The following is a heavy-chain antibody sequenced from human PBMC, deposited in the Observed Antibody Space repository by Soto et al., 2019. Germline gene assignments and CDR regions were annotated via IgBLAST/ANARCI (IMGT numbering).Heavy chain of an antibody. V-gene: IGHV3-30*18. Sequence: QVQLVESGGGVVQPGRSLRLSCAASGFTFSSYGMHWVRQAPGKGLEWVAVISYDGSNKYYADSVKGRFTISRDNSKNTLYLQMNSLRAEDTAVYYCAKDRFRWELQYYFDYWGQGTLVTDSS. CDR1: GFTFSSYG. CDR2: ISYDGSNK. CDR3: AKDRFRWELQYYFDY. J-gene: IGHJ4*02. D-gene: IGHD1-26*01.